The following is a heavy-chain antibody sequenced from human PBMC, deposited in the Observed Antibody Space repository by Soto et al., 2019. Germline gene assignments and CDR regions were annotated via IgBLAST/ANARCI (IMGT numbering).Heavy chain of an antibody. CDR3: ARASLGLRYLVWLNQLDY. D-gene: IGHD3-9*01. V-gene: IGHV3-7*03. Sequence: GGTLRLSCAASGFTPSSYWMSWVRQAPGKGLEWVANIKQDGSEKYYVDSVKGRFTISRDNAKNSLYLQMNSLRAEDTAVYYCARASLGLRYLVWLNQLDYSVQGTLGTVSS. CDR2: IKQDGSEK. CDR1: GFTPSSYW. J-gene: IGHJ4*02.